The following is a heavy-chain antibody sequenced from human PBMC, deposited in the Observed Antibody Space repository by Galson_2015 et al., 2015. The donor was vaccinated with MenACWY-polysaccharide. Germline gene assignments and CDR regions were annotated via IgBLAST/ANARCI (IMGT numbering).Heavy chain of an antibody. D-gene: IGHD1-26*01. J-gene: IGHJ4*02. CDR3: ARVEKYSGSYYILH. Sequence: ETLSLTCAVSGYSISSGSYWGWIRQPPGKGLEWIGSIYHSGSTYYNPSLKSRVTISVDTSKNQFSLKLSSVTAADTAVYYCARVEKYSGSYYILHWGQGTLVTVSS. V-gene: IGHV4-38-2*01. CDR2: IYHSGST. CDR1: GYSISSGSY.